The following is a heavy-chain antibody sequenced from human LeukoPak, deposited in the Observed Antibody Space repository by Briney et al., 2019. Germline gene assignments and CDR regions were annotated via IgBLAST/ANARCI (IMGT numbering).Heavy chain of an antibody. J-gene: IGHJ4*02. D-gene: IGHD2-21*02. Sequence: GGSLRLSCAASGFTFSTYAMSWVRQAPGKGLEWVSAISGSGGSTYYADSVKGRFTISRENSKNTLYLQMNSLRAEDTAVYYCAKKSGGDCHDYWGQGTLVTVSS. CDR1: GFTFSTYA. V-gene: IGHV3-23*01. CDR3: AKKSGGDCHDY. CDR2: ISGSGGST.